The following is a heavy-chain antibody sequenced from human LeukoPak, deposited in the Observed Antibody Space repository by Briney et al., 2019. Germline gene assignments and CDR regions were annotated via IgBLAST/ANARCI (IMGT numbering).Heavy chain of an antibody. J-gene: IGHJ5*02. CDR1: GGSISSSSYY. Sequence: KPSETLSLTCTVSGGSISSSSYYWGWIRQPPGKGLEWIGSIYYSGSTYYNPSLKSRVTISVDTSKNQFSLKLSSVTAADTAVYYCARDGIPYQLLYYYNWFDPWGQGTLVTVSS. V-gene: IGHV4-39*07. CDR2: IYYSGST. CDR3: ARDGIPYQLLYYYNWFDP. D-gene: IGHD2-2*02.